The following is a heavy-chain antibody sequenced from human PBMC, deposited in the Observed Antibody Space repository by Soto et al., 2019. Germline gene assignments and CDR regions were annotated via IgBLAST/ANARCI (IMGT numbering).Heavy chain of an antibody. J-gene: IGHJ3*02. CDR1: GGSFSGYY. D-gene: IGHD4-17*01. CDR3: ARAHTTVTVEDAFDI. V-gene: IGHV4-34*01. Sequence: SETLSLTCAVYGGSFSGYYWSWIRQPPGKGLEWIGEINHSGSTNYNPSLKSRVTISVDTSKNQFSLKLSSVTAADTAVYYCARAHTTVTVEDAFDIWGQGTMVTVSS. CDR2: INHSGST.